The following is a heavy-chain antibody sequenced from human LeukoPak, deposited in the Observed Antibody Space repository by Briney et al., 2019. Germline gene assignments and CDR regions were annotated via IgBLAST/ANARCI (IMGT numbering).Heavy chain of an antibody. CDR1: GGSISSSSYY. Sequence: QTSETLSLTCTVSGGSISSSSYYWGWIRQPPGKGLEWIGSIYYSGSTYYNPSLKSRVTISVDTSKNQFSLKLSSVTAADTAVYYCARDRTDYYGMDVWGQGTTVTVSS. CDR2: IYYSGST. J-gene: IGHJ6*02. CDR3: ARDRTDYYGMDV. V-gene: IGHV4-39*07.